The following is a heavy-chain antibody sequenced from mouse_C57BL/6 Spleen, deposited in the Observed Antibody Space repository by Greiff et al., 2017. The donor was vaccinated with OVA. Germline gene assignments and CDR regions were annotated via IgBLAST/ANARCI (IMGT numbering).Heavy chain of an antibody. V-gene: IGHV5-4*03. CDR1: GFTFSSYA. Sequence: DVMLVESGGGLVKPGGSLKLSCAASGFTFSSYAMSWVRQTPEKRLEWVATISDGGSYTYYPDNVKGRFTISRDNAKNNLYLQMSHLKSEDTAMYYCARGLTGSWFAYWGQGTLVTVSA. D-gene: IGHD4-1*01. CDR3: ARGLTGSWFAY. CDR2: ISDGGSYT. J-gene: IGHJ3*01.